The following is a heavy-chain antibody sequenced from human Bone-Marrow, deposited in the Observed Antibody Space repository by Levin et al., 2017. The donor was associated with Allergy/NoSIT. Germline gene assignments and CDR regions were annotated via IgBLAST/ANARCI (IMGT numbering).Heavy chain of an antibody. CDR2: LDGSSGKT. V-gene: IGHV3-23*01. J-gene: IGHJ6*03. D-gene: IGHD4-17*01. CDR1: GFIFADYA. Sequence: GGSLRLSCTISGFIFADYAMNWVRQAPGRGLEWVSSLDGSSGKTHYADAVKGRFTISREYSKNTLFLQMNSLRVEDTARYYCAKAGTTVMLDYSYGDVWGEGTAVTVSS. CDR3: AKAGTTVMLDYSYGDV.